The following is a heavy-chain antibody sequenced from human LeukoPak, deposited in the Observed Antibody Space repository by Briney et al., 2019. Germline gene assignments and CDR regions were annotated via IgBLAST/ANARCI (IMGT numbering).Heavy chain of an antibody. D-gene: IGHD2-15*01. V-gene: IGHV3-43*02. CDR3: AKDIYSRRGSYFEH. CDR2: ISGDGGST. CDR1: GFTFDDYA. J-gene: IGHJ1*01. Sequence: GGSLRLSCAASGFTFDDYAMHWVRQVPGKGPEWVSLISGDGGSTYYADSVKGRFTISRDNSKNSLYLQMNSLRTEDTALYYCAKDIYSRRGSYFEHWGQGTLVTVSS.